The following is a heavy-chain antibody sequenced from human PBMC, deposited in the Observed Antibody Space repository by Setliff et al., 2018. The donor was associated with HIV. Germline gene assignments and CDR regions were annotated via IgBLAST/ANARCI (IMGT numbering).Heavy chain of an antibody. CDR1: GGSISSYC. CDR3: ARRIDNSGSFPDKNWFDT. CDR2: IFSSGST. V-gene: IGHV4-4*09. Sequence: SETLSLTCTVSGGSISSYCWNWIRQSPGRGLEWIGFIFSSGSTKYNPSLQSRVTMSIDTSKNQFSLKLTSVTAADTAVYYCARRIDNSGSFPDKNWFDTWVQGSLVTVSS. J-gene: IGHJ5*02. D-gene: IGHD3-10*01.